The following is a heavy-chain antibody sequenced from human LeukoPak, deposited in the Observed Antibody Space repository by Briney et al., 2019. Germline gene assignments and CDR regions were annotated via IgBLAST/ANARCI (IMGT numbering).Heavy chain of an antibody. Sequence: GGSLRLSCSASGFTFSSYGMHWVRQAPGKGLEYVSAINNNGGSTYYADSVKGRFTISRDNSKNTLYLQMSSLRAEDTAVYYCVKDRGRDIFTGYSYAFDVWGQGTMVTVSS. CDR1: GFTFSSYG. V-gene: IGHV3-64D*09. CDR2: INNNGGST. D-gene: IGHD3-9*01. CDR3: VKDRGRDIFTGYSYAFDV. J-gene: IGHJ3*01.